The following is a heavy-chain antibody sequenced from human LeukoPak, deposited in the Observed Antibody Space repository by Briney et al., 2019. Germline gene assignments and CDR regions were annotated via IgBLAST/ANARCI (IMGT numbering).Heavy chain of an antibody. D-gene: IGHD6-6*01. V-gene: IGHV3-64*01. CDR3: ARVVGYSSSTFFDY. CDR2: ISSNGGST. CDR1: GFTFSSYA. J-gene: IGHJ4*02. Sequence: GGSLRLSCAASGFTFSSYAMHWVRQAPGKGLEYVSAISSNGGSTYYANSVKGRFTISRDNSKNTLYLQMGSLRAEDMAVYYWARVVGYSSSTFFDYWGQGTLVTVSS.